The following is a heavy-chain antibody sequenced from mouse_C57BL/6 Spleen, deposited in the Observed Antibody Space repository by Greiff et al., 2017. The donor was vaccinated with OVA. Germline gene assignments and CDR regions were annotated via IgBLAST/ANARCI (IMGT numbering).Heavy chain of an antibody. Sequence: VQLQQPGAELVRPGSSVKLSCKASGYTFTSYWMDWVKQRPGQGLEWIGNIYPSDSETHYNQKFKDKATLTVDKSSSTAYMQLSSLTSEDSAVYYCARSGVGFPYFDYWGQGTTLTVSS. CDR2: IYPSDSET. CDR1: GYTFTSYW. CDR3: ARSGVGFPYFDY. J-gene: IGHJ2*01. V-gene: IGHV1-61*01. D-gene: IGHD1-1*01.